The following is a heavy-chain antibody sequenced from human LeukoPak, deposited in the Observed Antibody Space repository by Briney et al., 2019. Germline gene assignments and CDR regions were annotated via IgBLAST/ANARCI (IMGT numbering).Heavy chain of an antibody. CDR1: GHSISSDY. Sequence: SDTLSLTCSVSGHSISSDYWSWLRQPPGKGREWIGYIYRIGNTDYNPSLKSRVTISLDTSKNQLALKQNPVTAADTAVLYCAGRGQRYFRNWGQGTLVTVSS. J-gene: IGHJ1*01. CDR2: IYRIGNT. V-gene: IGHV4-4*08. CDR3: AGRGQRYFRN.